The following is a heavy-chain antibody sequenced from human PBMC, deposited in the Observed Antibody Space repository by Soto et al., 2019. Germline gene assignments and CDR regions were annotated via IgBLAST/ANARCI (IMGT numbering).Heavy chain of an antibody. CDR1: GFTFDSYG. CDR3: AIVLKAGGLDY. D-gene: IGHD6-13*01. Sequence: PGGSLRLSCAASGFTFDSYGMSWVRQAPGKGLEWVSSISGSGGSTYYADSVKGRFTISRDNSKNTLYLQMNSLSAEDTAVYFCAIVLKAGGLDYWGQGTLVTVSS. J-gene: IGHJ4*02. CDR2: ISGSGGST. V-gene: IGHV3-23*01.